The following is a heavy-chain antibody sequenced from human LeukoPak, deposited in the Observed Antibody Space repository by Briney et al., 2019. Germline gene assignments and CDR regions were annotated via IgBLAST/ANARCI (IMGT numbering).Heavy chain of an antibody. CDR3: ATIGTVTSDLDY. CDR1: GFTFSSYA. J-gene: IGHJ4*02. Sequence: PGGSLRLSCAASGFTFSSYAMSWVRQAPGKGLEWVSAISGSGGSTYYADSVKGRFTISRDNSKNTLYLQMNSLRAEDTAVYYCATIGTVTSDLDYWGQGTLVTVSS. V-gene: IGHV3-23*01. D-gene: IGHD4-17*01. CDR2: ISGSGGST.